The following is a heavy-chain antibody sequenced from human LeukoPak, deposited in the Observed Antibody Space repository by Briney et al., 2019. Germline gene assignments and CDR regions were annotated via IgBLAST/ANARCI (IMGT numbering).Heavy chain of an antibody. V-gene: IGHV3-9*03. Sequence: PGRSLRLSCAASGFTFDDYAMHSLRKPPGKGLEWVSGISWNTGSIGYADSVKGRFTISRDNAKNSLYLQMNSLRAEDVALYYCTKARGAVLLWFGETGSALDVWGKGTTVTVSS. CDR2: ISWNTGSI. CDR3: TKARGAVLLWFGETGSALDV. CDR1: GFTFDDYA. J-gene: IGHJ6*04. D-gene: IGHD3-10*01.